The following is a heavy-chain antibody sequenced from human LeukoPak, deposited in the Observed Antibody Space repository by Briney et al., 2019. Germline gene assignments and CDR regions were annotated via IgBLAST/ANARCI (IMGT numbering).Heavy chain of an antibody. J-gene: IGHJ6*03. D-gene: IGHD2-2*02. Sequence: PGGSLRLSCAASGFTFSDYYMSWIRQAPGKGLEWVSYISSSGSTIYYADSVKGRFTISRDNAKNSLYLQMNSLRAEDTAVYYCARDHGYCSSTSCYNMDVWGKGTTVTVSS. CDR3: ARDHGYCSSTSCYNMDV. CDR2: ISSSGSTI. V-gene: IGHV3-11*01. CDR1: GFTFSDYY.